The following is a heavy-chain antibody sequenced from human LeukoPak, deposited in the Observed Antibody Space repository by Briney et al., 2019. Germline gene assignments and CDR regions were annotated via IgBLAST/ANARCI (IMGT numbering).Heavy chain of an antibody. D-gene: IGHD5-24*01. CDR2: IYYSGST. CDR3: AREGKRWLQTWPAHFDY. CDR1: GGSISSGGYY. J-gene: IGHJ4*02. Sequence: SETLSLTCTVSGGSISSGGYYWSWIRQHPGKGLEWIGYIYYSGSTYYNPSLKSRVTISVDTSKNQFSLKLSSVTAADTAVYYCAREGKRWLQTWPAHFDYWGQGTLVTVSS. V-gene: IGHV4-31*03.